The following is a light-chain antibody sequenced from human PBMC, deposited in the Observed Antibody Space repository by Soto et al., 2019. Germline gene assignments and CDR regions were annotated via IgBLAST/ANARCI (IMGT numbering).Light chain of an antibody. V-gene: IGLV1-40*01. Sequence: QAVVTQPPSVSRAPGQRVTISCTGSSSNIGAGYDVHWYQQLPGTAPKLLIYGNSNRPSGVPDRFSGSKSGTSASLAITGLQAEDEADYYCQSYDSSLSGRVVFGGGTKLTVL. J-gene: IGLJ2*01. CDR3: QSYDSSLSGRVV. CDR1: SSNIGAGYD. CDR2: GNS.